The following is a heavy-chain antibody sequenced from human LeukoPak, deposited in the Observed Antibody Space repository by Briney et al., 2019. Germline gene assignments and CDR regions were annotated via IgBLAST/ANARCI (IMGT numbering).Heavy chain of an antibody. V-gene: IGHV3-74*01. CDR1: GFTFSRYW. Sequence: GGSLRLSCAASGFTFSRYWMHWVRQAPGKGLVWVSRINSDGSSTSYADSVKGRFTISRDNAKNSLYLQMNSLRAEDTAVYYCARWRYDSGTYYIDYWGQGTLVTVSS. J-gene: IGHJ4*02. D-gene: IGHD3-10*01. CDR2: INSDGSST. CDR3: ARWRYDSGTYYIDY.